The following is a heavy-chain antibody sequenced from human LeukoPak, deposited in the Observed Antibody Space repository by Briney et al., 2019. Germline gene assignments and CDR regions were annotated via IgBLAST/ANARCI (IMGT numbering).Heavy chain of an antibody. Sequence: SETLSLTCTVSGFSITSNSSINSNYYWGWIRQPPGKGLEWIGTIYYSGSAFYTPSLKSRLTISVDTSKNQFSLKLSSVTAADAAVYYCARQASGGWHLTITSNWFDPWGQGTLVTVSS. V-gene: IGHV4-39*01. D-gene: IGHD5-12*01. CDR1: GFSITSNSSINSNYY. J-gene: IGHJ5*02. CDR3: ARQASGGWHLTITSNWFDP. CDR2: IYYSGSA.